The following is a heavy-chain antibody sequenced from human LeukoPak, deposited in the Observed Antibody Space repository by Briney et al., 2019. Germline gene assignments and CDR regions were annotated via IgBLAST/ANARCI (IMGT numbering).Heavy chain of an antibody. Sequence: VASVKVSCKASEYTFTSYDINWVRQATGQGLEWMGWMNPNSGNTGYAQKLQGRVTMTRVTSISTAYMELNNLTSEDTAVYYCARGSWGEIAGRKSFEFWGQGSLVTVSS. V-gene: IGHV1-8*01. CDR2: MNPNSGNT. CDR1: EYTFTSYD. J-gene: IGHJ4*02. CDR3: ARGSWGEIAGRKSFEF. D-gene: IGHD6-6*01.